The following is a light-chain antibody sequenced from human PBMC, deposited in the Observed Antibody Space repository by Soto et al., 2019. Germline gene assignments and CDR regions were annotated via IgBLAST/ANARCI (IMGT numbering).Light chain of an antibody. CDR1: SSDVGSYNL. CDR2: EGS. J-gene: IGLJ1*01. CDR3: CSYADSRYV. V-gene: IGLV2-23*01. Sequence: HSVLTQPASVSGSPGQSITISCTGTSSDVGSYNLVSWYQQHPGKAPKLMIYEGSKRPSGVSNRFYGSKSGNTASLTISGLQAEDEADHYCCSYADSRYVFGTGTKVTVL.